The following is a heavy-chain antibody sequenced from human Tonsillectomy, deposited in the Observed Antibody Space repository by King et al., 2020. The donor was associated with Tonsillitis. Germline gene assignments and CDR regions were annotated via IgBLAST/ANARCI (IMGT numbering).Heavy chain of an antibody. CDR1: GFTFSSYA. Sequence: QLVQSGGGVVQPGRSLRLSCAASGFTFSSYAMHWVRQAPGEGLEWVAVISYDGSNKYYADSVKGRFTISRDNSKNTLHLQMNSLRAEDTAVYYCARRGYDSDVNFDYWGQGTLITVSS. CDR3: ARRGYDSDVNFDY. D-gene: IGHD5-12*01. V-gene: IGHV3-30*04. CDR2: ISYDGSNK. J-gene: IGHJ4*02.